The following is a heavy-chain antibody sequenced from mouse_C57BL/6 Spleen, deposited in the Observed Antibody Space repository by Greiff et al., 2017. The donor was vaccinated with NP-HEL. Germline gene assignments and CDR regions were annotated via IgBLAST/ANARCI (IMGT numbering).Heavy chain of an antibody. J-gene: IGHJ3*01. V-gene: IGHV1-82*01. CDR2: IYPGDGDT. Sequence: VQLQQSGPELVKPGASVKISCKASGYAFSSSWMNWVKQRPGKGLEWIGRIYPGDGDTNYNGKFKGKATLTADKSSSTAYMQLSSLTSEDSAVYFCARWDGYYVAWFAYWGQGTLVTVSA. D-gene: IGHD2-3*01. CDR3: ARWDGYYVAWFAY. CDR1: GYAFSSSW.